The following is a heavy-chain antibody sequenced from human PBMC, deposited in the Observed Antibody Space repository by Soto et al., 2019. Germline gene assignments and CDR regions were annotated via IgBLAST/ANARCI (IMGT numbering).Heavy chain of an antibody. V-gene: IGHV3-30*18. J-gene: IGHJ4*02. CDR3: ANREFFTSSSWHSYYFDY. Sequence: QAGGSLRLSCAASGFTFSSYGMHWVRQAPGKGLEWVAVISYDGSNKYYADSVKGRFTISRDNSKNTLYLQMNSLRAEDTAVYYCANREFFTSSSWHSYYFDYWGQGTLVTVSS. CDR2: ISYDGSNK. D-gene: IGHD6-13*01. CDR1: GFTFSSYG.